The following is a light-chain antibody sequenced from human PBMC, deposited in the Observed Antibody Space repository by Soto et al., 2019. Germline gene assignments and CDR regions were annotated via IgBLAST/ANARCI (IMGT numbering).Light chain of an antibody. CDR1: QSVATSQ. CDR2: GAS. CDR3: QQFASSPRT. Sequence: EIVLTQSQGTLSLSPGERATLFCRASQSVATSQLAWYQQKPGQAPRLLIGASSRATGVPDRFIASGSGTDFNLTISRLEPEDFAVYYCQQFASSPRTFGRGTTVEIK. V-gene: IGKV3-20*01. J-gene: IGKJ1*01.